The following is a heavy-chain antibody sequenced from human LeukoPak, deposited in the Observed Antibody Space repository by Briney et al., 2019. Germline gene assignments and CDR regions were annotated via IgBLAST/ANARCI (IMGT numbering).Heavy chain of an antibody. CDR3: ARPLRYSSSWYNWFDP. CDR1: GGSISSNNW. Sequence: SETLSLTCAVSGGSISSNNWWIWVRQSPEKGLEWIGEIYHDGSTNYNPSLKSRVTISMDKSKNQLSLKLNFVTAADTAVYYCARPLRYSSSWYNWFDPWGQGTLVTVSS. V-gene: IGHV4-4*02. CDR2: IYHDGST. J-gene: IGHJ5*02. D-gene: IGHD6-13*01.